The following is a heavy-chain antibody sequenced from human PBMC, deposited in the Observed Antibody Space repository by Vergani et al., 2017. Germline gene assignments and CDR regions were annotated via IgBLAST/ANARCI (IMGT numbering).Heavy chain of an antibody. V-gene: IGHV3-30-3*01. Sequence: QVQLVESGGGVVQPGRSLRLSCAASGFTFSSYAMHWVRQAPGKGLEWVAVISYDGSNKYYADSVKGRFTISRDNSKNTLYLQMNSLRAEDTAVYYCARDCSIWWLFDYWGQGTLVTVSS. CDR1: GFTFSSYA. J-gene: IGHJ4*02. CDR2: ISYDGSNK. D-gene: IGHD5-12*01. CDR3: ARDCSIWWLFDY.